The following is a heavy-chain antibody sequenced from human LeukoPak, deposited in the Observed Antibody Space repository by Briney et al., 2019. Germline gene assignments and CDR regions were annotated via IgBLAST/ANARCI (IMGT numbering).Heavy chain of an antibody. CDR2: IYYSGST. Sequence: PSETLSLTCTVSGGSIRSGSHYWAWIRQPPGKGLEWIGSIYYSGSTYYNPSLENRVTISIGTSKNHFSLKLSSLSAADTSVYYCAKRDDSGGNLVDLWGQGTLVTVS. J-gene: IGHJ4*02. D-gene: IGHD3-22*01. V-gene: IGHV4-39*02. CDR1: GGSIRSGSHY. CDR3: AKRDDSGGNLVDL.